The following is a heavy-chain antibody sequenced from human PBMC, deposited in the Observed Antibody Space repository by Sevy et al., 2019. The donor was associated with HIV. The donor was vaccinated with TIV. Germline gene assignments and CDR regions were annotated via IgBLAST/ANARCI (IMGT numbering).Heavy chain of an antibody. D-gene: IGHD2-15*01. CDR1: GFTFDDYA. CDR2: ISWNSGSI. J-gene: IGHJ4*02. V-gene: IGHV3-9*01. CDR3: AKDSRVLLYCSGGSCYGSFDY. Sequence: GGFLRLSCAASGFTFDDYAMHWVRQAPGKGLEWVSGISWNSGSIGYADSVKGRFTISRDNAKNSLYLQMNSLRAEDTALYYCAKDSRVLLYCSGGSCYGSFDYWGQGTLVTVSS.